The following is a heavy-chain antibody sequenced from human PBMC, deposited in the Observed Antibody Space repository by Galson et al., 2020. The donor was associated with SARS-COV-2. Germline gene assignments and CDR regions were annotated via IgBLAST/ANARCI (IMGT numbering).Heavy chain of an antibody. Sequence: GESLKISCAASGFPFSTYSMNWVRLAPGKGLEWVSSISTSSSYTYYVDSVKGRFSISRDNPRNSRYLQMNSLRAEDTAVYYCARDEGIRGYNYGRLYYGMDVWGQGTTVTVSS. V-gene: IGHV3-21*01. CDR2: ISTSSSYT. D-gene: IGHD5-18*01. CDR3: ARDEGIRGYNYGRLYYGMDV. CDR1: GFPFSTYS. J-gene: IGHJ6*02.